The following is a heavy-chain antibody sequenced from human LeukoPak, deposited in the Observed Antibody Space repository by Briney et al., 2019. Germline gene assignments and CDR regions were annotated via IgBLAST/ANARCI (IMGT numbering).Heavy chain of an antibody. D-gene: IGHD2/OR15-2a*01. CDR3: ARDKVYDYGMDV. V-gene: IGHV3-23*01. CDR2: ISDSGGTT. CDR1: GFTFNNYA. J-gene: IGHJ6*02. Sequence: PGGSLRLSCAGSGFTFNNYAMSWVRQAPGKGLEWVSEISDSGGTTYYADSVKGRFTVSRDNPKNTVYLQMNSLRAEDTAVYYCARDKVYDYGMDVWGQGTTVTVSS.